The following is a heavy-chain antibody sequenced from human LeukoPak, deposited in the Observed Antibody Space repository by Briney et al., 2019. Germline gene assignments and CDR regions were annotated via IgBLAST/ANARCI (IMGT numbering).Heavy chain of an antibody. J-gene: IGHJ3*01. V-gene: IGHV4-34*01. Sequence: PSETLSLTCAVYGGSFSGYYWSWIRQPPGKGLEGIGEINHSGSTNYNPSLKSRVTISVDTSKNQFSLKLSSVTAADTAVYYCARSTVTRPVWGQGTMVTASS. D-gene: IGHD4-17*01. CDR2: INHSGST. CDR1: GGSFSGYY. CDR3: ARSTVTRPV.